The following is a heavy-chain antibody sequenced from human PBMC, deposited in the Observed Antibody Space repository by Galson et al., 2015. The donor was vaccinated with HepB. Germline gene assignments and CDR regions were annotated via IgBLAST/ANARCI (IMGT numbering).Heavy chain of an antibody. CDR3: ARGRAAMVRGVIITTSNDY. CDR1: GYTFTSYG. Sequence: SVKVSCKASGYTFTSYGISWVRQAPGQGLEWMGWISAYNGNTNYAQKLQGRVTMTTDTSTSTAYMELRSLRSDDTAVYYCARGRAAMVRGVIITTSNDYWGQGTLVTVSS. J-gene: IGHJ4*02. V-gene: IGHV1-18*01. D-gene: IGHD3-10*01. CDR2: ISAYNGNT.